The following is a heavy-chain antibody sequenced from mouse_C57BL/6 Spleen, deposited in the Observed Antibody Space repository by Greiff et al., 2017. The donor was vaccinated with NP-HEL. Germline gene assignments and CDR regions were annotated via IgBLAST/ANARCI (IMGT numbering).Heavy chain of an antibody. CDR2: IDPSDSET. Sequence: QVQLQQPGAELVRPGSSVKLSCKASGYTFTSYWMHWVKQRPIQGLEWIGNIDPSDSETHYNQKFKDKATLTVDKSSSTAYMQLSSLTSEDSAVYYCAREEITTVVAGDYAMDYWGQGTSVTVSS. V-gene: IGHV1-52*01. D-gene: IGHD1-1*01. J-gene: IGHJ4*01. CDR3: AREEITTVVAGDYAMDY. CDR1: GYTFTSYW.